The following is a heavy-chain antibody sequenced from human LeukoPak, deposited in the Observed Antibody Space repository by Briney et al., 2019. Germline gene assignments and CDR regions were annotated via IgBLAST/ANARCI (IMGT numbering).Heavy chain of an antibody. J-gene: IGHJ4*02. CDR1: GFTFSDYY. Sequence: GGSLRLSCAASGFTFSDYYMSWIRQAPGKGLEWVSYISSSGSTIYYADSVKGRFTISRDNSKNTLYLQMNSLRAEDTAVYYCASSGWYTPFDYWGQGTLVTVSS. CDR2: ISSSGSTI. V-gene: IGHV3-11*01. CDR3: ASSGWYTPFDY. D-gene: IGHD6-19*01.